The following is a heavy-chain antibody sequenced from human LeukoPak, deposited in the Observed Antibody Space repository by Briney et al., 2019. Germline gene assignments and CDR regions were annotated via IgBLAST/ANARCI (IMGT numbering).Heavy chain of an antibody. J-gene: IGHJ6*02. Sequence: GESLKISCKGSGYSYTSHWIGWVRQMPGKGLEWMGIIYPGDSDTRYSPSFQGQVTISVDKSISTAYLQWSSLKASDTAMYYCARHSGSYPTPLDVWGQGTTVTVSS. V-gene: IGHV5-51*01. CDR1: GYSYTSHW. D-gene: IGHD1-26*01. CDR3: ARHSGSYPTPLDV. CDR2: IYPGDSDT.